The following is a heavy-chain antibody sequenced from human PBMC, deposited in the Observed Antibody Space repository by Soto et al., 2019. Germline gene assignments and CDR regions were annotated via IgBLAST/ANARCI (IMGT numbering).Heavy chain of an antibody. J-gene: IGHJ3*02. CDR1: GGSISSGDYY. V-gene: IGHV4-30-4*01. D-gene: IGHD3-10*02. CDR3: ARRLLAGDNGGDYVGFHI. CDR2: IYYSGTT. Sequence: QVQLQESGPGLVKPSQTLSLTCSVSGGSISSGDYYWCWLRQPPGKGLEWIGDIYYSGTTRYNPSLKRRLTLSVDTSTKPCSLKLRSVTAADTATYFCARRLLAGDNGGDYVGFHIWGQGTMVSVSS.